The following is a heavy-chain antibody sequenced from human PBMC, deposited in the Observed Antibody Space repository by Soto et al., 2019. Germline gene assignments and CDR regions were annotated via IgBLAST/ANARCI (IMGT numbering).Heavy chain of an antibody. V-gene: IGHV1-18*04. D-gene: IGHD3-22*01. Sequence: ASLEASCKASGYTFTSYGIGWVRQAPGQGLEWMGWTSVYNGHTNYAQKLQGRVTMTTDTATSTAYMELRSLRSDDTAVYYCARAEDYYHNSDYSQYNWFDPWGQGTLVTVSS. CDR2: TSVYNGHT. J-gene: IGHJ5*02. CDR3: ARAEDYYHNSDYSQYNWFDP. CDR1: GYTFTSYG.